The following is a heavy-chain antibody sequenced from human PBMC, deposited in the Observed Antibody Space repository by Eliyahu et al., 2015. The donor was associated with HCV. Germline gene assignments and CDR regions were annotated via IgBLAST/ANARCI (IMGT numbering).Heavy chain of an antibody. V-gene: IGHV4-34*01. CDR2: INHSGST. D-gene: IGHD6-19*01. Sequence: QVQLQQWGAGLLKPSETLSLXCAVXGGSFSGYYWSWIRQPPGKGLEWIGEINHSGSTNYNPSLKSRVTISVDTSKNQFSLKLSSVTAADTAVYYCAGGIAVAGTPDYWGQGTLVTVSS. CDR1: GGSFSGYY. J-gene: IGHJ4*02. CDR3: AGGIAVAGTPDY.